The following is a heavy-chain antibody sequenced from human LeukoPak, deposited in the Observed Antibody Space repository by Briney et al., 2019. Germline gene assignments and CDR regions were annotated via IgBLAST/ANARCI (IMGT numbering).Heavy chain of an antibody. CDR3: ARDSLGHYGSGSSDY. D-gene: IGHD3-10*01. CDR2: IYSGGNT. CDR1: GFTVSSNY. Sequence: PGGSLRLSCAASGFTVSSNYMSWVRQAPGKGLEWASVIYSGGNTYYADSVKGRFTISRDNSKNTLYLQMNSLRAEDTAVYYCARDSLGHYGSGSSDYWGQGTLVTVSS. J-gene: IGHJ4*02. V-gene: IGHV3-66*01.